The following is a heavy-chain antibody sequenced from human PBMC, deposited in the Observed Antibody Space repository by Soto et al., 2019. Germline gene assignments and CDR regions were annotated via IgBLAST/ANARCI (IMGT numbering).Heavy chain of an antibody. CDR1: GGSFSGYY. CDR3: ARDKITGLFDC. D-gene: IGHD2-8*02. J-gene: IGHJ4*02. CDR2: INHSGST. Sequence: SETLSLTCAVYGGSFSGYYRTWIRQPPGTGLEWIGEINHSGSTNYNPSLKSRVTISVDTSKNQFSLKLTSVTAADTAVYYCARDKITGLFDCWGQGTLVTVSS. V-gene: IGHV4-34*01.